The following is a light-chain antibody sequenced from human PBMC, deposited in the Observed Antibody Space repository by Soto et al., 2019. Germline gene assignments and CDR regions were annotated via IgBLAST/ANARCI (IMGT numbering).Light chain of an antibody. J-gene: IGKJ4*01. CDR3: QQTTSFPLT. Sequence: DIQMTQSPSSVSASVGDRVTITCRASQGISSWLAWYQHRPGRAPKLLIHAASNLESGVPSRFSGSGSGTDFTLTISSLQPEDFATYYCQQTTSFPLTFGGGTKVDIK. CDR1: QGISSW. CDR2: AAS. V-gene: IGKV1-12*01.